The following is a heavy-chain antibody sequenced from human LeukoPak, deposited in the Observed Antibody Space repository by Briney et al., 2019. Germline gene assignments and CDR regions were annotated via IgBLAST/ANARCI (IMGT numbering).Heavy chain of an antibody. CDR1: RGSISSSSYY. J-gene: IGHJ4*02. CDR3: ARLGGAFSPYYYGSGSKYFDY. CDR2: IYYSGST. D-gene: IGHD3-10*01. Sequence: SETLSLTCTVSRGSISSSSYYWGWIRQPPGKGLEWIGSIYYSGSTYYNPSLKSRVTISVDTSKNQFSLKLSSVTAADTAVYYCARLGGAFSPYYYGSGSKYFDYWGQGTLVTVSS. V-gene: IGHV4-39*01.